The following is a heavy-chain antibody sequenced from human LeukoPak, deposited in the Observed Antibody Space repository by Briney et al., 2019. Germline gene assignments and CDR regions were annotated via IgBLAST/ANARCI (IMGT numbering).Heavy chain of an antibody. CDR3: ASLYSGSYYALVY. CDR1: GGSFSGYY. J-gene: IGHJ4*02. CDR2: INHSGST. D-gene: IGHD1-26*01. V-gene: IGHV4-34*01. Sequence: PSETLSLTCAVYGGSFSGYYWSWIRQPPGKGLEWIGEINHSGSTNYNPSLKSRVTISVDTSKNQFSLKLSSVTAADTAVYYCASLYSGSYYALVYWGQGTLVTVSS.